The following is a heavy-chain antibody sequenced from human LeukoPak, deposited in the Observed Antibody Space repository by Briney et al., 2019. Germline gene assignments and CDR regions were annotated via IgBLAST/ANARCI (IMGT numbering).Heavy chain of an antibody. V-gene: IGHV3-30*04. J-gene: IGHJ4*02. Sequence: PGRSLRLSCAASGFTFSSNAMHWVRQAPGKGLEWVAATSYDERNKYYGDSVRGRFTISRDSSKNTLYLQMNSLRVEDTAVYYCARGWDNNDSSGYSAWGQGTLVTVSS. CDR1: GFTFSSNA. D-gene: IGHD3-22*01. CDR3: ARGWDNNDSSGYSA. CDR2: TSYDERNK.